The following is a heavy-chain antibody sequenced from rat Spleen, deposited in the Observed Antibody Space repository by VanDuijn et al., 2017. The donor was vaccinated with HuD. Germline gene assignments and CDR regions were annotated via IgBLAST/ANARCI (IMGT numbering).Heavy chain of an antibody. Sequence: EVQLVESGGGLVQPGRSLKLSCAASGFIFNNYDMAWVRQAPTKGLEWVASINWGGSSTYYPDNVKGRFTISRDNAKNALYLQMNNLRSEDTAIYYCTRYYEGYVMDVWGQGASVTVSS. J-gene: IGHJ4*01. CDR1: GFIFNNYD. D-gene: IGHD1-12*01. CDR3: TRYYEGYVMDV. V-gene: IGHV5S23*01. CDR2: INWGGSST.